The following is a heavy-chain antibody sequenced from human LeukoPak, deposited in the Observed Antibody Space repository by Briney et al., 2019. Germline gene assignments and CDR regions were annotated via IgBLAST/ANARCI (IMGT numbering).Heavy chain of an antibody. D-gene: IGHD1-26*01. CDR2: INHSGST. V-gene: IGHV4-34*01. J-gene: IGHJ4*02. Sequence: PGGSLRLSCAASGFTFSSYAMSWIRQPPGKGLEWIGEINHSGSTNYNPSLKSRVTISVDTSKNQFSLKLSSVTAADTAIYYCARVLDSGYSDYWGQGTLVTVSS. CDR1: GFTFSSYA. CDR3: ARVLDSGYSDY.